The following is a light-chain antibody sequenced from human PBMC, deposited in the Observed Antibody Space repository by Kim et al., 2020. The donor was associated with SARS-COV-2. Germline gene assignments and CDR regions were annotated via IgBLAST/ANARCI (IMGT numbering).Light chain of an antibody. CDR2: DVS. CDR3: SSYTSSSTLYV. V-gene: IGLV2-14*03. J-gene: IGLJ1*01. Sequence: QSALTQPASGSGSPGQSITISCTGTSSDVGGYNYVSWYQQYPGKAPKVMIYDVSNRPSGVSNRFSGSKSGNTASLTISGLQAEDEADYYCSSYTSSSTLYVFGTGTKVTVL. CDR1: SSDVGGYNY.